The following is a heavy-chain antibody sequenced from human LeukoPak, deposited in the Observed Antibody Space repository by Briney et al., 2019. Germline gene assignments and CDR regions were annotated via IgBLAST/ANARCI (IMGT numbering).Heavy chain of an antibody. CDR2: ISYDGSNK. CDR1: GFTFSSYA. CDR3: AKDLVYYDSSGYPRAFDI. J-gene: IGHJ3*02. D-gene: IGHD3-22*01. V-gene: IGHV3-30-3*01. Sequence: PGRSLRLSCAASGFTFSSYAMHWVRQAPGKGLEWVAVISYDGSNKYYADSVKGRFTISRDNSKNTLYLQMNSLRAEDTAVYYCAKDLVYYDSSGYPRAFDIWGQGTMVTVSS.